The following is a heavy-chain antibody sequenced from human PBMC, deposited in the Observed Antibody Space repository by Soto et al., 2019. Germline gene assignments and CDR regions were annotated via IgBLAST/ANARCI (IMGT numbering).Heavy chain of an antibody. CDR2: IYYSGST. V-gene: IGHV4-31*03. D-gene: IGHD3-22*01. CDR1: GGSISSGGYY. J-gene: IGHJ4*02. Sequence: KTSETLSLTCTVSGGSISSGGYYWSWIRQHPGKGLEWIGYIYYSGSTYYNPSLKSRVTISVDTSKNQFSLKLSSVTAADTAVYYCATQSRVYDSSGYIDYWGQGTLVTVSS. CDR3: ATQSRVYDSSGYIDY.